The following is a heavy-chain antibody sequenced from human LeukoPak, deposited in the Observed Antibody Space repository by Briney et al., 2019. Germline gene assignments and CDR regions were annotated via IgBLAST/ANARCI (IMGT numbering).Heavy chain of an antibody. V-gene: IGHV3-48*01. CDR2: ISSSSRSI. Sequence: GGSLRLSGAASGFTYSSYSMNWVRQAPGKGLGWGSYISSSSRSIYYADSVKGRFTISRDNAKNSLYLQMNSLRAEDTAVYYCAREPAAAGRNWFDPWGQGTLVTVSS. CDR1: GFTYSSYS. J-gene: IGHJ5*02. CDR3: AREPAAAGRNWFDP. D-gene: IGHD6-13*01.